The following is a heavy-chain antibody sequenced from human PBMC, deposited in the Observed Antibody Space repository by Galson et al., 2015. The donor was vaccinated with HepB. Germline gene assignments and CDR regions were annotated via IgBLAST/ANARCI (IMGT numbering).Heavy chain of an antibody. CDR2: IYHSGST. Sequence: TLSLTCAVSGASISSAGYSWSWIRQPPGKGLEWIGYIYHSGSTYYNPSLKSRVTISLDRSKNQFSLKLSSVTAADTAVYYCAREVGRFWSGYYAYFDYWGQGTLVTVPS. CDR1: GASISSAGYS. CDR3: AREVGRFWSGYYAYFDY. D-gene: IGHD3-3*01. V-gene: IGHV4-30-2*01. J-gene: IGHJ4*02.